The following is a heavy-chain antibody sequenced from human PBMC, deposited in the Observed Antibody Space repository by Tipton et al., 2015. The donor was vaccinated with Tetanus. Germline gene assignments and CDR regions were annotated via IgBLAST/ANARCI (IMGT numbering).Heavy chain of an antibody. CDR3: ARDQGRGARGWSCFDY. Sequence: GLVKPSQTLSLTCTVSGGSISSGGYYWSWIRQHPGKGLEWIGDIYNSGSTYYNPSLKSRVTLLVDTTKNRFSLKLKSVTAADTAVYYCARDQGRGARGWSCFDYWGQGSLVTVSS. CDR2: IYNSGST. J-gene: IGHJ4*02. D-gene: IGHD1-26*01. V-gene: IGHV4-31*03. CDR1: GGSISSGGYY.